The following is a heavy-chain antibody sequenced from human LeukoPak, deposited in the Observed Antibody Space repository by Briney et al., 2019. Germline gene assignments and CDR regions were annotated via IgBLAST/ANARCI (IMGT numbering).Heavy chain of an antibody. CDR1: GFTFSSYA. J-gene: IGHJ6*04. D-gene: IGHD3-10*01. CDR2: ISGSGGST. CDR3: AKSREGWRWFGELSPYYYYYGMDV. V-gene: IGHV3-23*01. Sequence: GGSLRLSCAASGFTFSSYAMSWVRQAPGKGLEWVPAISGSGGSTYYADSVKGRFTISRDNSKNTLYLQMNSLRAEDTAVYYCAKSREGWRWFGELSPYYYYYGMDVWGKGTTVTVSS.